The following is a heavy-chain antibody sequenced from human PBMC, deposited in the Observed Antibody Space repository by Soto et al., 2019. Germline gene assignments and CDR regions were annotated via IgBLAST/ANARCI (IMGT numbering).Heavy chain of an antibody. J-gene: IGHJ5*02. V-gene: IGHV2-26*01. CDR2: IDSSGEK. CDR3: ARRHLAVAVSPWFDP. Sequence: QVTLKESGPVLVKPTETLTLRCTVSGLSITDSEMGVSWIRQPPGQPLEWLAHIDSSGEKSYRTFLKSRLAISKDTSKSQIVLTMTSMDPADTATYYCARRHLAVAVSPWFDPWGQGIPVPVSS. CDR1: GLSITDSEMG. D-gene: IGHD6-19*01.